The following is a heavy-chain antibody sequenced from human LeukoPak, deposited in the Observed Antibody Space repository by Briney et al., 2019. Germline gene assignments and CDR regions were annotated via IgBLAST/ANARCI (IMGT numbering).Heavy chain of an antibody. J-gene: IGHJ6*02. V-gene: IGHV3-66*01. Sequence: GGSLRLSCAASGFTVSSYYMTWVRQAPGKGLEWVSVIYSGGSTYYADSMKGRFATSRDSSKNTLFLQMNSLRAEDTAVYYCARSYSNHLFGMDVWGQGTTVTVS. CDR2: IYSGGST. D-gene: IGHD4-11*01. CDR1: GFTVSSYY. CDR3: ARSYSNHLFGMDV.